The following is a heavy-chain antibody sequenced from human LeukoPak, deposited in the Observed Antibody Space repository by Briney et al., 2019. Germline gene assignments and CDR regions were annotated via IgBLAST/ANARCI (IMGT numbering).Heavy chain of an antibody. D-gene: IGHD3-10*01. V-gene: IGHV1-18*01. CDR1: GYTFTSYG. J-gene: IGHJ4*02. CDR3: ARVGEVPGYYGSGSYYYFDY. CDR2: ISAYNGNT. Sequence: GASVKVSCKASGYTFTSYGISWVRQAPGQGLEWMGWISAYNGNTNYAQTLQGRVTMTTDTSTSTAYMELRSLRSDDTAVYYCARVGEVPGYYGSGSYYYFDYWGQGTLVTASS.